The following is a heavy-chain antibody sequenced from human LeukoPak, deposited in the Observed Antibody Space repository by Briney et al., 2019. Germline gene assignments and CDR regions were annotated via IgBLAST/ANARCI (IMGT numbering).Heavy chain of an antibody. J-gene: IGHJ4*02. CDR2: ISSSSSYT. V-gene: IGHV3-21*01. CDR1: GFTFSSYT. D-gene: IGHD4-11*01. CDR3: ARDPYSGLFDY. Sequence: GGSLRLSCAASGFTFSSYTMNWVRQAPGKGLEWVSSISSSSSYTYYADSVKVRFTISRDNAKNSLYLQMNSLRAEDTAVYYCARDPYSGLFDYWGQGTLVTVSS.